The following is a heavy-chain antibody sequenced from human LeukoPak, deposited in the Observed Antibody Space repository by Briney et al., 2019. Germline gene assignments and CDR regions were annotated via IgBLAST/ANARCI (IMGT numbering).Heavy chain of an antibody. CDR1: GGSFSGYH. CDR2: INHSGST. J-gene: IGHJ4*02. Sequence: SETLSLTCAVYGGSFSGYHWSWIRQPPGKGLEWIGEINHSGSTNYNPSLKSRVTISVDTSKNQFSLKLSSVTAADTAVYYCAREAYGSGSPPSRSFDYWGQGTLVTVSS. CDR3: AREAYGSGSPPSRSFDY. D-gene: IGHD3-10*01. V-gene: IGHV4-34*01.